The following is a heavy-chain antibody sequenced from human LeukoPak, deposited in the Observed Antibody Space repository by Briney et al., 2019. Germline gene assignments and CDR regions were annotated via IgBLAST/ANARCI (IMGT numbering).Heavy chain of an antibody. CDR1: GFTFSSYA. CDR2: ISGSGGST. J-gene: IGHJ3*02. Sequence: GGSLRLSCAASGFTFSSYAMSWVRQVPGKGLEWVSAISGSGGSTYYADSVKGRFSISRDNSKNTLYLQMNSLRAEDTAVYYCAKGIPEGGNWNYGQAFDIWGQGTMVTVSS. D-gene: IGHD1-7*01. CDR3: AKGIPEGGNWNYGQAFDI. V-gene: IGHV3-23*01.